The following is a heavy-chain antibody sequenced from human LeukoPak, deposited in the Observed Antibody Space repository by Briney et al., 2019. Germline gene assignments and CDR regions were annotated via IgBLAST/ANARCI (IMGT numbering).Heavy chain of an antibody. CDR1: GFTFYSYA. J-gene: IGHJ4*02. V-gene: IGHV3-23*01. CDR2: FSGSGGSI. Sequence: GGSLRLSCAASGFTFYSYAMNWVRQTPGKGLEWVSTFSGSGGSIYYADSVKGRFTISRDNSKNTLYLQMNSLRAEDTAVYYCAKDQRSIAVAGYFDYWGQGTLVTVSS. D-gene: IGHD6-19*01. CDR3: AKDQRSIAVAGYFDY.